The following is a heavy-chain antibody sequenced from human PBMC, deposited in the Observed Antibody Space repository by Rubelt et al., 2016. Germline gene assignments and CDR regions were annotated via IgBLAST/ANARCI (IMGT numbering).Heavy chain of an antibody. J-gene: IGHJ4*02. V-gene: IGHV1-2*02. Sequence: ARGLEWMGWINPNSGGTNYAQKFQGRVTMTRDTSISTAYMELKSLRSDDTAVYYCARGITIFGVVPLGYWGQGTLVTVSS. D-gene: IGHD3-3*01. CDR3: ARGITIFGVVPLGY. CDR2: INPNSGGT.